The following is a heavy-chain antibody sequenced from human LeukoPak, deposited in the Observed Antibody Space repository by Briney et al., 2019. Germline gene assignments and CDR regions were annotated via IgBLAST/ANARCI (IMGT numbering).Heavy chain of an antibody. CDR3: ATALGYDSSGYLNY. CDR2: IIPIFGTA. CDR1: GGTFSSYA. Sequence: SVKVSCKASGGTFSSYAISWVRQAPGQGLEWMGGIIPIFGTANYAQKFQGRVTMTEDTSTDTAYMELSSLRSEDTAVYYCATALGYDSSGYLNYWGQGTLVTVSS. J-gene: IGHJ4*02. V-gene: IGHV1-69*06. D-gene: IGHD3-22*01.